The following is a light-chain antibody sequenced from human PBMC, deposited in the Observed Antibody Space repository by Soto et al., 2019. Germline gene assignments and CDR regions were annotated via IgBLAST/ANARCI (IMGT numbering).Light chain of an antibody. V-gene: IGLV4-69*01. CDR2: LNSDGSH. J-gene: IGLJ3*02. CDR3: QTWGTGPWV. CDR1: SGHSSYA. Sequence: QPVLTQSPSASASLGASVKLTCTLSSGHSSYAIAWHQQQPEKGPRYLMKLNSDGSHSKGDGIPDRFSGSSSGDERYLSISGHQYEDEADYYCQTWGTGPWVFGGGTKLTVL.